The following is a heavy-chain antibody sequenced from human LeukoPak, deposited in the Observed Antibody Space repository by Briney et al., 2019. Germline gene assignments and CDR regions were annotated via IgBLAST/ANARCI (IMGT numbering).Heavy chain of an antibody. CDR3: ARLRIAVAAPLNQVSYGMDV. J-gene: IGHJ6*02. CDR1: GGSISSYY. D-gene: IGHD6-19*01. CDR2: IYYSGST. V-gene: IGHV4-59*08. Sequence: SETLSLTCTLSGGSISSYYWSCIRQPPGKGLEWIGYIYYSGSTNYNPSLKSRVTISVDTSKNQFSLKLSSVTAAATAVYYCARLRIAVAAPLNQVSYGMDVWGQGTTVTVSS.